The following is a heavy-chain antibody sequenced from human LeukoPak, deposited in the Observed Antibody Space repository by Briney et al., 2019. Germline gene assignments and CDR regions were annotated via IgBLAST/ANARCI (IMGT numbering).Heavy chain of an antibody. J-gene: IGHJ4*02. V-gene: IGHV4-31*03. CDR2: IYYSGST. Sequence: SETLSLTCTVSGGSISSGSYYWSWIRQHPGKGLEWIGYIYYSGSTYYNPSLKSRVTISVDTSKNQFSLKLSSVTAADTAVYYCARSDPPSTWCFDYWGQGTLVTVSS. D-gene: IGHD2-8*02. CDR1: GGSISSGSYY. CDR3: ARSDPPSTWCFDY.